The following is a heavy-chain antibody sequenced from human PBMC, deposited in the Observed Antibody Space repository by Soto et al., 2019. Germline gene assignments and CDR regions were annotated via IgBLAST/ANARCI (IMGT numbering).Heavy chain of an antibody. Sequence: GESLKISCQGSGYSFANYWIAWVRQMTGKCLDLGGVIYPGDSGTRYSPSFRGQVTISADKSISHVYLQWSSLKASDTAMYSCARNRLRQYYYGMDVWGQGTTVTVSS. V-gene: IGHV5-51*01. CDR3: ARNRLRQYYYGMDV. CDR1: GYSFANYW. J-gene: IGHJ6*02. D-gene: IGHD3-10*01. CDR2: IYPGDSGT.